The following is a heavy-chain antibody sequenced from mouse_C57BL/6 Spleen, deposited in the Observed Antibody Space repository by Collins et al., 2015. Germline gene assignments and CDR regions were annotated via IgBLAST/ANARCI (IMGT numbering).Heavy chain of an antibody. CDR3: ARSKGAMDY. D-gene: IGHD2-5*01. CDR1: GYAFTNYL. CDR2: INPGSGGT. J-gene: IGHJ4*01. V-gene: IGHV1-54*01. Sequence: QVQLQQSGAELVRPGTSVKVSCKASGYAFTNYLIERVKQRPGQGLEWIGVINPGSGGTNYNEKFKGKATLTADKSSSTAYMQLSSLTSEDSAVYFCARSKGAMDYWGQGTSVTVSS.